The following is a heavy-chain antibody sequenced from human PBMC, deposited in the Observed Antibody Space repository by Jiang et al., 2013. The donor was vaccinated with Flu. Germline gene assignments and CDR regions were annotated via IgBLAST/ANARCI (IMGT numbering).Heavy chain of an antibody. J-gene: IGHJ4*02. CDR1: GFTFSSYA. CDR2: ITWNSGTL. CDR3: AKDISVAGVGLDY. D-gene: IGHD6-19*01. Sequence: EVQLLESGGGLVQPGGSLRLSCAASGFTFSSYAMSWVRQAPGKGLEWVSGITWNSGTLGYADSVRGRFTISRDNAKESLFLQMDSLRAEDTAVYYCAKDISVAGVGLDYWGQGTLVTVSS. V-gene: IGHV3-9*01.